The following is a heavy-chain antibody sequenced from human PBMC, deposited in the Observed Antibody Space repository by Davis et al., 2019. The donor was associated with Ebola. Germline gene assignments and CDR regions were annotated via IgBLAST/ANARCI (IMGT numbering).Heavy chain of an antibody. J-gene: IGHJ6*02. D-gene: IGHD3-10*01. CDR2: INHSGST. Sequence: MPSETLSLTCAVYGGSFSGYYWSWIRQPPGKGLEWIGEINHSGSTNYNPSLKSRVTISVDTSKHQFSLKLSSVTAADTAVYYCARGRYGSGSYGECMDVWGQGTTVTVSS. CDR1: GGSFSGYY. CDR3: ARGRYGSGSYGECMDV. V-gene: IGHV4-34*01.